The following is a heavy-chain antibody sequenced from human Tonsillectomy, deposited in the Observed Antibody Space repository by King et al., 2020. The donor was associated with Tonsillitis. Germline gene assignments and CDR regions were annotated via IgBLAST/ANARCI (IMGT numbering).Heavy chain of an antibody. D-gene: IGHD3-22*01. CDR3: AKDRPVVVPTPYYYYGMDV. CDR2: ISGSGGST. Sequence: VQLVESGGGLVQPGGSLRLSCAASGFTFSSYAMSWVRQAPGKGLEWVSAISGSGGSTYYADSVKGRFTISRDNSKNTLYLQMNSLRAEDTAVYYCAKDRPVVVPTPYYYYGMDVWGQGTTVTVSS. J-gene: IGHJ6*02. V-gene: IGHV3-23*04. CDR1: GFTFSSYA.